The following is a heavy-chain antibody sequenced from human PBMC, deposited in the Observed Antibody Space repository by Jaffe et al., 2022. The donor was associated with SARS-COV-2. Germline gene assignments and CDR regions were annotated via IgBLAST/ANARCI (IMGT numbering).Heavy chain of an antibody. CDR2: ISSSGSTI. J-gene: IGHJ6*02. V-gene: IGHV3-48*03. CDR3: ARVSIPIVVVPAALGGGMDV. CDR1: GFTFSSYE. Sequence: EVQLVESGGGLVQPGGSLRLSCAASGFTFSSYEMNWVRQAPGKGLEWVSYISSSGSTIYYADSVKGRFTISRDNAKNSLYLQMNSLRAEDTAVYYCARVSIPIVVVPAALGGGMDVWGQGTTVTVSS. D-gene: IGHD2-2*01.